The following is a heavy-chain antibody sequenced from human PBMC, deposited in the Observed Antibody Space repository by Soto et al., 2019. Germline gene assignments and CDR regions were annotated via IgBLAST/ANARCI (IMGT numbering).Heavy chain of an antibody. D-gene: IGHD2-2*02. CDR1: GFTFSSYW. CDR2: INSDGSST. V-gene: IGHV3-74*01. CDR3: ARVVVVPAAIPVLYYDYCMDV. J-gene: IGHJ6*02. Sequence: GGSLRLSCAASGFTFSSYWMHWVRQAPGKGLVWVSRINSDGSSTSYADSVKGRFTISRDNAKNTLYLQMNSLRAEDTAVYYCARVVVVPAAIPVLYYDYCMDVWGQGTTVTVSS.